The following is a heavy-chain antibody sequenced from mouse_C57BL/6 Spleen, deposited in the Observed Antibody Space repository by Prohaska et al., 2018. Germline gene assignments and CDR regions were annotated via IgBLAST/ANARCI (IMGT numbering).Heavy chain of an antibody. D-gene: IGHD1-1*01. V-gene: IGHV1-26*01. J-gene: IGHJ1*03. CDR3: ASPNYYGSSPLYWYFDV. Sequence: QSHGKSLEWIGDINPNNGGTSYNQKFKGKATLTVDKSSSTAYMELRSLTSEDSAVYYCASPNYYGSSPLYWYFDVWGTGTTVTVSS. CDR2: INPNNGGT.